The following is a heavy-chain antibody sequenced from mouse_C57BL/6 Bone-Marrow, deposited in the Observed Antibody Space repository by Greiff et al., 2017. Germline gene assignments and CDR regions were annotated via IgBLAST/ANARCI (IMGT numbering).Heavy chain of an antibody. D-gene: IGHD1-1*01. Sequence: VQLQQSGPELVKPGASVKLSCKASGYTFTSYDINWVKQRPGQGLEWIGWIYPRDGSTKYNEKFKGKATLTVEPSSSTAYMELHRLTSEDSAVYFCARLECAGSGGDWYFDVWGTGTTVTVSS. CDR2: IYPRDGST. CDR1: GYTFTSYD. J-gene: IGHJ1*03. CDR3: ARLECAGSGGDWYFDV. V-gene: IGHV1-85*01.